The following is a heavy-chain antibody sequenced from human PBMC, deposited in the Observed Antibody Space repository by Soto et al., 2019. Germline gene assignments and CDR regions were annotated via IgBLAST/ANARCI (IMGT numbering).Heavy chain of an antibody. Sequence: SETLSLTCTVSGGSISSSSYYWGWIRQPPGKGLEWIGSIYYSGSTYYNPSLKSRVTISLDTSKNQFSLKLSSVTAADTAVYYCARARGITIFGVPSRGLPYFDYWGQGTLVTVSS. V-gene: IGHV4-39*07. D-gene: IGHD3-3*01. CDR1: GGSISSSSYY. CDR2: IYYSGST. J-gene: IGHJ4*02. CDR3: ARARGITIFGVPSRGLPYFDY.